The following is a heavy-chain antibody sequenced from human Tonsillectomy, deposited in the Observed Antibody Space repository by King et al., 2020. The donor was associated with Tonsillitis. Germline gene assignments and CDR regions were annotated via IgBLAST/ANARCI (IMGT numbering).Heavy chain of an antibody. CDR1: GFAFSDCG. CDR2: ISYDGSDK. V-gene: IGHV3-30*18. CDR3: AKEGGAQYCSSASCSADY. Sequence: VQLVESGGGVVQPGRSLRLSCAASGFAFSDCGMHWVRQAPGKGLDWVATISYDGSDKDYGDSVRGRFTISRENSRSTLYLQVNSLIADDTAVYYCAKEGGAQYCSSASCSADYWGQGTLVTVSS. D-gene: IGHD2-2*01. J-gene: IGHJ4*02.